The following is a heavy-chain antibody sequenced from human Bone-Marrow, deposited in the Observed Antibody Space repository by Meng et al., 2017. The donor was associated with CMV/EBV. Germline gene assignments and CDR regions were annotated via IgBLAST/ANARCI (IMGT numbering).Heavy chain of an antibody. J-gene: IGHJ5*02. CDR2: INPNSGGT. Sequence: ASVKVSCKASGYTFTGYYMHWVRQAPGQGLEWMGWINPNSGGTNYAQKFQGRVTMTRDTSISTAYMEPSRLRSDDTAVYYCARSSDRKSHRGWFDPWGQGTLVTVSS. CDR3: ARSSDRKSHRGWFDP. V-gene: IGHV1-2*02. CDR1: GYTFTGYY. D-gene: IGHD1-14*01.